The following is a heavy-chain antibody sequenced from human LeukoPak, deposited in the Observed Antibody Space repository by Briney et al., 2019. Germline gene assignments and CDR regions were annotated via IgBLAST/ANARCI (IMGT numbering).Heavy chain of an antibody. V-gene: IGHV1-46*01. J-gene: IGHJ6*03. CDR3: ARDRGDSSSRTPYYYYYMDV. D-gene: IGHD6-13*01. Sequence: ASVKVSCKASGYTFTSYYMHWVRQAPGQGLEWMGIINPSGGSTSYAQKFQGRVTMTRDTSTSTVYMELSSLRSEDMAVYYCARDRGDSSSRTPYYYYYMDVWGKGTTVTVSS. CDR1: GYTFTSYY. CDR2: INPSGGST.